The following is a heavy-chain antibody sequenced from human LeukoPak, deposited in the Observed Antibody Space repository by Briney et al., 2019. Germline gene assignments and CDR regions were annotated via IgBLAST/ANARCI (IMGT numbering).Heavy chain of an antibody. CDR1: GFTFRSHA. CDR3: AKDLGSVVTPPSLDY. V-gene: IGHV3-30-3*01. Sequence: GGSLRLSCAASGFTFRSHAMSWVRQAPGKGLEWVAVISYDGSNKYYADSVKGRFTISRDNSKNTLYLQMNSLRAEDTAVYYCAKDLGSVVTPPSLDYWGQGTLVTVSS. CDR2: ISYDGSNK. J-gene: IGHJ4*02. D-gene: IGHD4-23*01.